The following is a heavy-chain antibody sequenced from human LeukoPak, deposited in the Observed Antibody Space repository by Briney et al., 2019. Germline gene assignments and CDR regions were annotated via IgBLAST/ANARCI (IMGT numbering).Heavy chain of an antibody. J-gene: IGHJ4*02. CDR2: INPNSGGT. Sequence: ASVKVSCKASGYTFTGYYMHWVRQAPGQGLKWMGWINPNSGGTNYAQKFQGRVTMTRDTSISTAYMELSRLRSDDTAVYYCARVPGLDYYDSSGSGGWGQGTLVTVSS. V-gene: IGHV1-2*02. CDR1: GYTFTGYY. CDR3: ARVPGLDYYDSSGSGG. D-gene: IGHD3-22*01.